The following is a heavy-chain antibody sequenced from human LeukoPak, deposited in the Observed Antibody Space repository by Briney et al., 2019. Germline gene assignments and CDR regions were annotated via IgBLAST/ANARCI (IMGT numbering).Heavy chain of an antibody. V-gene: IGHV1-2*02. D-gene: IGHD6-19*01. J-gene: IGHJ5*02. CDR3: ARDLIIAVAATGWFDP. CDR2: INPNSGGT. Sequence: ASVKVPCKASGYTFTGYYMHWVRQAPGQGLEWMGWINPNSGGTNYAQKFQGRVTMTRDTSISTAYMELSRLRSDDTAVYYCARDLIIAVAATGWFDPWGQGTLVTVSS. CDR1: GYTFTGYY.